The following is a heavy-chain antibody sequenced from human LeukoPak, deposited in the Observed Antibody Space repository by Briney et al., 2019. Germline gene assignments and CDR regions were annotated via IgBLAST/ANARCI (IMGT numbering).Heavy chain of an antibody. CDR1: SDSISYNNW. Sequence: SGTLSLTCAVSSDSISYNNWWSWVRQPPGKGLERIGEIYHSGSTNYNPSLKSRVTISVDNSKNQFSLKLTSVTAADTAVYYCARGRTGALDYWGQGTLVTVSS. J-gene: IGHJ4*02. V-gene: IGHV4-4*02. D-gene: IGHD1/OR15-1a*01. CDR3: ARGRTGALDY. CDR2: IYHSGST.